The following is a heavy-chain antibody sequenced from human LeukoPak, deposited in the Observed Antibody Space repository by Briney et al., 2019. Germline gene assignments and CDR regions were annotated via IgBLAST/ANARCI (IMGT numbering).Heavy chain of an antibody. CDR2: ISSGGSTT. CDR3: AKDIVVAVAATPPIYYYYGMDV. J-gene: IGHJ6*02. D-gene: IGHD2-15*01. V-gene: IGHV3-30-3*01. CDR1: GFSFNTYA. Sequence: GGSLRLSCAASGFSFNTYALHWVRQAPGKGLEWVAVISSGGSTTHYADSVKGRFTISTDSSKNPLYLLMNSLRAEDTAVYYCAKDIVVAVAATPPIYYYYGMDVWGQGTTVTVSS.